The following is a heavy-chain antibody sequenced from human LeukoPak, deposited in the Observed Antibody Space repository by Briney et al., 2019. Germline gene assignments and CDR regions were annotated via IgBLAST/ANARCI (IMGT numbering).Heavy chain of an antibody. CDR2: ISWNSGSI. Sequence: GRSLRLSCAASGFTFDDYAMHWVRQAPGKGLEWVSGISWNSGSIGYADSVKGRFTISRDNAKNSLYLQMNSLRAGDTAVYYCAREYYYDSSGQEGAFDIWGQGTMVTVSS. CDR1: GFTFDDYA. J-gene: IGHJ3*02. D-gene: IGHD3-22*01. V-gene: IGHV3-9*01. CDR3: AREYYYDSSGQEGAFDI.